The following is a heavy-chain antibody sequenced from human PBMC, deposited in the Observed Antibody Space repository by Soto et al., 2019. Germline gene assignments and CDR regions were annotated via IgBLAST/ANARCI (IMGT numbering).Heavy chain of an antibody. CDR3: ARESFSASPNFFDY. CDR2: IGLSGDTI. CDR1: GFRFTNYE. V-gene: IGHV3-48*03. Sequence: GGSLRLSCAVSGFRFTNYEMNLVRQAPGKGLECIAYIGLSGDTICYADSVKGRFTISRDNPKNSLELQMNSLRADDTALYYCARESFSASPNFFDYWGRGTQVNVSS. J-gene: IGHJ4*02. D-gene: IGHD3-16*01.